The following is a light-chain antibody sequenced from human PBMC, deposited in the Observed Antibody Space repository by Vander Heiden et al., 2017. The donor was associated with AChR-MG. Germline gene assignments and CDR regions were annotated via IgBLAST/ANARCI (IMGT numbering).Light chain of an antibody. CDR2: EVS. CDR3: CSYTSSSTLI. J-gene: IGLJ2*01. Sequence: QSALTQPASVSGSPGQSITISCTGTSSDVGGYNYVSWYQQHPGKAPKLMIYEVSNRPSGVSNRFSGSKSGNMASLTISGLQAEDEADYYCCSYTSSSTLIFGGGTKLTVL. CDR1: SSDVGGYNY. V-gene: IGLV2-14*01.